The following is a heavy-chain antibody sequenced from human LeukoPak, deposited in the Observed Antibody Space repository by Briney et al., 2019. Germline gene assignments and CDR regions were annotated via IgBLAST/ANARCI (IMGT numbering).Heavy chain of an antibody. CDR3: ARGEYSSSWYPFDY. Sequence: ASVKVSCKTSGYTFTGYDINWVRQAPGQGLEWMGWMKSNSGDTHFAQKFQGRLTMTRNTSINTAFMELSSLSSEDAAVYYCARGEYSSSWYPFDYWGQGSLVTVSS. D-gene: IGHD6-13*01. CDR1: GYTFTGYD. V-gene: IGHV1-8*01. CDR2: MKSNSGDT. J-gene: IGHJ4*02.